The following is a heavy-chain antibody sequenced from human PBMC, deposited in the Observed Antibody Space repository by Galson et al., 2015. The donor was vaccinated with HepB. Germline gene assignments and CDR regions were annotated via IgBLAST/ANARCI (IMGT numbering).Heavy chain of an antibody. CDR3: ARGAGDYFYYAMDV. CDR1: GFTVSSNY. CDR2: IYSGVNT. Sequence: SLRLSCAASGFTVSSNYMTWVRQAPGKGLEWVSVIYSGVNTYYADSVKGRFSISRDNSKNTLYLQMNSLRAEDTAVYYCARGAGDYFYYAMDVWGQATTVTVSS. V-gene: IGHV3-66*02. D-gene: IGHD6-19*01. J-gene: IGHJ6*02.